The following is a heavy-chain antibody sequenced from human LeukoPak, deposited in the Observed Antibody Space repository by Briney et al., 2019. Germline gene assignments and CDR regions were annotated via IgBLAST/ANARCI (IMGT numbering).Heavy chain of an antibody. CDR3: AKDYGGDFPHY. J-gene: IGHJ4*02. CDR2: ISYDGSNK. Sequence: GGSLRLSCAASGFAFSSYGMHWVRQAPGKGLEWVAVISYDGSNKYYADSVKGRFTISRDNSKSTLYLQMNSLRAEDTAVYYCAKDYGGDFPHYWGQGTLVTVSS. CDR1: GFAFSSYG. D-gene: IGHD4-23*01. V-gene: IGHV3-30*18.